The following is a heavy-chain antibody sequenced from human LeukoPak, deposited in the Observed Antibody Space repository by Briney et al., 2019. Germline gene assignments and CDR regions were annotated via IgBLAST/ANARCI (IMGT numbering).Heavy chain of an antibody. D-gene: IGHD3-3*01. CDR1: GGSISSGGYY. Sequence: PSETLSLTCTVSGGSISSGGYYWSWIRQHPGKGLEWIGYIYYSGSTYYNPSLKSRVTISVDTSKNQFSLKLSSVTAADTAVYYCARGPYYDFWSGHPHYYYYMDVWGKGTTVTVSS. CDR2: IYYSGST. CDR3: ARGPYYDFWSGHPHYYYYMDV. J-gene: IGHJ6*03. V-gene: IGHV4-30-4*08.